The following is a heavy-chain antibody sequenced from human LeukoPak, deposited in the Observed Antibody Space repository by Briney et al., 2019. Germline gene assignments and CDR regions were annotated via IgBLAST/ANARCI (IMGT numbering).Heavy chain of an antibody. Sequence: SETLSLTCTASGVSISSYYWRWIRQPPGKGLEWIGDIYYSGSTNYNPSLKSRVTISRDPSMYQFSLKLSSVTAPDTAVYYCASISSSGFKTFDYWGKGTLVTVSS. CDR1: GVSISSYY. CDR2: IYYSGST. J-gene: IGHJ4*02. D-gene: IGHD6-6*01. CDR3: ASISSSGFKTFDY. V-gene: IGHV4-59*01.